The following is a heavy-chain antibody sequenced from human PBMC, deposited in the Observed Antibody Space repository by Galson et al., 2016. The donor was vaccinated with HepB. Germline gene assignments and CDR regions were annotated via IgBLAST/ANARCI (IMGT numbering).Heavy chain of an antibody. CDR1: GFTFSRYA. CDR3: AKDGYFASGSALYGMDV. J-gene: IGHJ4*02. D-gene: IGHD3-10*01. Sequence: SLRLSCAASGFTFSRYAMTWVRQAPGKGLEWVSGLSGSGSHTYSADSVKGRFTISRDNSKNTVYLQMNSLRVEDTALYYCAKDGYFASGSALYGMDVWGQGALVIVSA. V-gene: IGHV3-23*01. CDR2: LSGSGSHT.